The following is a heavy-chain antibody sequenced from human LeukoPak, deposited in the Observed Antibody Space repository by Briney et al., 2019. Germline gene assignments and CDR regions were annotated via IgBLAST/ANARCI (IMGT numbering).Heavy chain of an antibody. D-gene: IGHD3-9*01. J-gene: IGHJ4*02. V-gene: IGHV4-34*01. CDR3: ARGPHYDILTSYYNPGDFDY. Sequence: PSETLSLTCAVYGGSFSGYYWSWIRQPPGKGLEWIGEINHSGSTNYNPSLKSRVTISVDTSKNQFSLKLSSVTAADTAVYYCARGPHYDILTSYYNPGDFDYWGQGTLVTVSS. CDR1: GGSFSGYY. CDR2: INHSGST.